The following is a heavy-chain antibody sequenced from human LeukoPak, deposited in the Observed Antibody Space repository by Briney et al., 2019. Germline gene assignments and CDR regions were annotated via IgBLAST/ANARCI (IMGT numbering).Heavy chain of an antibody. CDR1: GFTFSSYA. J-gene: IGHJ4*02. CDR3: ARWSGTYPLYYLDY. D-gene: IGHD1-26*01. CDR2: ISGSGGST. Sequence: GGSLRLSCAASGFTFSSYAMSWVRQAPGKGLEWVSAISGSGGSTYYADSVKGRFTISRDNSKNTLYLQMNSLRAEDTAVYYCARWSGTYPLYYLDYWGQGTPVTVSS. V-gene: IGHV3-23*01.